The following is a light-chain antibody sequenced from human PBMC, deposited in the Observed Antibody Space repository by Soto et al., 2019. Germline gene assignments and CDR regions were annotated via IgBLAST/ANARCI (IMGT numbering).Light chain of an antibody. V-gene: IGKV1-5*03. CDR3: QQYKSYSPYT. J-gene: IGKJ2*01. CDR2: RAS. Sequence: DIRMTQSPSTLSASVGDRGTITCRASEPISRWLAWYQLSPGKAPKLLIHRASTLNSGVPARFSGSGSGTDFTLPIYRLQPDDFASYYCQQYKSYSPYTFGQGTKLEIK. CDR1: EPISRW.